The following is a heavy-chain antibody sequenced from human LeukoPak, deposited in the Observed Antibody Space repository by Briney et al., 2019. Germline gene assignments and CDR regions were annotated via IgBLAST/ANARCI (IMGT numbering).Heavy chain of an antibody. CDR2: IYYSGST. CDR3: ARGRRIAVAGRLFFDY. CDR1: GGSISSSSYH. V-gene: IGHV4-39*01. Sequence: SETLSLTCTVSGGSISSSSYHWGWIRQPPGKGLEWIGSIYYSGSTYYNPSLKSRVTISVDTSKNQLSLKLSSVTAADTAVYYCARGRRIAVAGRLFFDYWGQGTLVTVSS. D-gene: IGHD6-19*01. J-gene: IGHJ4*02.